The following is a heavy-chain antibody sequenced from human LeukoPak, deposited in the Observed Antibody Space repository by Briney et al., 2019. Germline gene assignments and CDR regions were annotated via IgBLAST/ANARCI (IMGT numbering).Heavy chain of an antibody. D-gene: IGHD3-3*01. CDR3: ARGLREFDFWSGYAT. CDR2: ISVHGGSP. V-gene: IGHV3-23*01. Sequence: RGSLRLSCAASGFTFSNYGMMWVRQAPGKGLDWVSTISVHGGSPNYADSVKGRFTISRDNSKNTLYLQMNSLRAEDTALYYCARGLREFDFWSGYATWGQGTLVTVSS. J-gene: IGHJ5*02. CDR1: GFTFSNYG.